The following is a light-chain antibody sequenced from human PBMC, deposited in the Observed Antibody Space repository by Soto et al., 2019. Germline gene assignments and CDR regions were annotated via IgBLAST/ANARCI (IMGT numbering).Light chain of an antibody. CDR1: QSVSNN. CDR2: DAS. Sequence: ILMTQSPATLSVSPGERATLSCRASQSVSNNFAWYQQKPGQAPRLLIYDASTRATGIPARFSGSGSGTEFTLTTSGLQSGDFAVYYCQQYNNWPPWTFGQGTKVEIK. CDR3: QQYNNWPPWT. V-gene: IGKV3-15*01. J-gene: IGKJ1*01.